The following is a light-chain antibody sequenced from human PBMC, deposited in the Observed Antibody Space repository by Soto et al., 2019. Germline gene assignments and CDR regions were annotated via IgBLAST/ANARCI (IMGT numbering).Light chain of an antibody. Sequence: DIQMTKSPSSLSAPVGDRVTITFRASQGIRNNLGGHQQKPGKAPKGLIYGASSLQSGVPSRFSGSGTGTEFTLTISSLQPEDFAPYYCLQHNSYPLTFGGGTKVEIK. V-gene: IGKV1-17*01. CDR2: GAS. CDR1: QGIRNN. CDR3: LQHNSYPLT. J-gene: IGKJ4*01.